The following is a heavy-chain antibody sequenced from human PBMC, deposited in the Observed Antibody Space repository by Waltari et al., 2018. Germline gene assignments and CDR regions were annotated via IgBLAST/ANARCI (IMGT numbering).Heavy chain of an antibody. CDR1: GFTFASTG. J-gene: IGHJ5*02. CDR3: ARDTGTRYDP. V-gene: IGHV3-33*01. D-gene: IGHD1-7*01. CDR2: IWYDGSNK. Sequence: QVQLVESGGGVVQPGRSLGRPGAASGFTFASTGMHWVRQAPGKGLEWVAVIWYDGSNKYYPDSVKGRFTISRDNSKNTLYLQMNSLRAEDTAVYYCARDTGTRYDPWGQGTLVTVSS.